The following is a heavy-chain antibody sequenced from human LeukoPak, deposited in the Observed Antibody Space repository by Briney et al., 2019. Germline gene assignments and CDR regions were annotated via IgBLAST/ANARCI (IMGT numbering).Heavy chain of an antibody. V-gene: IGHV3-48*01. Sequence: PGGSLRLSCATSGFTFNNYGMNWVRQAPGRGLEWDSYISSSGTTIYYADSVRGRFTISRDNARNSLYLQMNSLRAEDTAVYYCASLRGYSYVRYFDLWGRGTLVTVSS. J-gene: IGHJ2*01. CDR1: GFTFNNYG. CDR3: ASLRGYSYVRYFDL. D-gene: IGHD5-18*01. CDR2: ISSSGTTI.